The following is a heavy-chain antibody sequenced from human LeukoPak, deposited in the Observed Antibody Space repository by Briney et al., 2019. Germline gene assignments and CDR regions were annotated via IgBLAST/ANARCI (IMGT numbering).Heavy chain of an antibody. CDR2: INHSGST. Sequence: KPSETLSLTCAVYGGSFSGYYWSWIRQPPGKGLEWIGEINHSGSTNYNPSLKSRVTISVDTSKNQFSLKLSSVTAADTAVYYCARGKAETIFGVARFDYWGQGTLVTVSS. D-gene: IGHD3-3*01. CDR3: ARGKAETIFGVARFDY. J-gene: IGHJ4*02. CDR1: GGSFSGYY. V-gene: IGHV4-34*01.